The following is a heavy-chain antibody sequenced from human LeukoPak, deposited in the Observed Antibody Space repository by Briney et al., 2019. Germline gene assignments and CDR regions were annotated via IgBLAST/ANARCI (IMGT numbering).Heavy chain of an antibody. V-gene: IGHV3-15*07. Sequence: GGSLRLSCATSGFTFSNAWMNWVRQAPGKGLEWGGRIRSNSDGGTIDYAAPVKGRFTLSRDDSKTTLYLQMNSLQTEDTAVYYCATDFYDSTWGQGTLVTVSS. D-gene: IGHD3-22*01. CDR3: ATDFYDST. CDR1: GFTFSNAW. J-gene: IGHJ5*02. CDR2: IRSNSDGGTI.